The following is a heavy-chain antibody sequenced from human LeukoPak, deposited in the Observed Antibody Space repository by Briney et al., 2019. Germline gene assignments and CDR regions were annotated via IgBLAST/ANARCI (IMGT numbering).Heavy chain of an antibody. Sequence: GGSLRLSCSASGFTFNRFYLHWVRQAPGKGLEFVSHISSNGATTYYADSVKGRFTISRDNSKNTLYLQMSSLRADDTAVYYCATTRSGSYYRRWYYFDYWGQGTLVTVSS. CDR2: ISSNGATT. D-gene: IGHD3-10*01. CDR3: ATTRSGSYYRRWYYFDY. V-gene: IGHV3-64D*06. J-gene: IGHJ4*02. CDR1: GFTFNRFY.